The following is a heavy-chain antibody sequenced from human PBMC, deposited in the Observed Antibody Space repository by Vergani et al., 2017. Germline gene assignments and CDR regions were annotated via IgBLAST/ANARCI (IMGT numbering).Heavy chain of an antibody. CDR2: ISSSGSTI. CDR1: GCTFSDYY. V-gene: IGHV3-11*04. CDR3: ARDGGLGSGGSCVLNYYYGMDV. D-gene: IGHD2-15*01. J-gene: IGHJ6*02. Sequence: QVQLVESGGGLVKPGGSLRLSCAASGCTFSDYYMSWIRQAPGKGLEWVSYISSSGSTIYYAYSVTGRFTISRDNAKNSLYLQMNSLRAEDTAVYYCARDGGLGSGGSCVLNYYYGMDVWGQGTTVTVSS.